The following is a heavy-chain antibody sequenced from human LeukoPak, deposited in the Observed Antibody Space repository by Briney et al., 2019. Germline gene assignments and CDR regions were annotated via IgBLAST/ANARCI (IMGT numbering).Heavy chain of an antibody. CDR2: IGTAGDT. J-gene: IGHJ5*02. D-gene: IGHD2-2*01. CDR3: ARGYCSSTSCSKGNWFDP. V-gene: IGHV3-13*01. Sequence: GGSLRLSCAASGFTFSSYDMHWVRQATGKGLEWVSAIGTAGDTYYPGSVKGRFTISRENAKNSLYLQMNSLRAGDTAVYYCARGYCSSTSCSKGNWFDPWAREPWSPSPQ. CDR1: GFTFSSYD.